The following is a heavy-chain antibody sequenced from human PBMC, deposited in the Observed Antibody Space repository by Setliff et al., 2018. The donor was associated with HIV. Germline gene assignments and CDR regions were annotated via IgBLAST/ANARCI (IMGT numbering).Heavy chain of an antibody. Sequence: HPGGSLRLSCAASGFIFSGYDMHWVRQAPGKGLEWVALISSDGNNKYDADFVKGRFTISRDNSKNTLYLQMNSLRAEDTAVYYCARGAGPLNNAGATDYWGQGTLVTVSS. J-gene: IGHJ4*02. CDR3: ARGAGPLNNAGATDY. CDR1: GFIFSGYD. CDR2: ISSDGNNK. D-gene: IGHD1-26*01. V-gene: IGHV3-30*04.